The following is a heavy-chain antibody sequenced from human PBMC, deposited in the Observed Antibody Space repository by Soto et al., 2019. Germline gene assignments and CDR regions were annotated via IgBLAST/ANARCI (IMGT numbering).Heavy chain of an antibody. V-gene: IGHV4-39*01. D-gene: IGHD3-10*01. Sequence: QLHLQEPGPGLLKPSETLSLTCTVSGASISNSDYYWGWIRQPPGKGLEWIGSIFYNDNTYYSPSLKSRLTTSRDPSQSQFSLNLRSVTAADTAVYFCARHQYGYGLDVWGQGTTVTVSS. CDR1: GASISNSDYY. CDR3: ARHQYGYGLDV. J-gene: IGHJ6*02. CDR2: IFYNDNT.